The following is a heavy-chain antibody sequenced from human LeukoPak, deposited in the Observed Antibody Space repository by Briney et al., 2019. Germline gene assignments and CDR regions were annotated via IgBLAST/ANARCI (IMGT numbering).Heavy chain of an antibody. V-gene: IGHV1-46*01. D-gene: IGHD1-26*01. CDR2: INPSEADT. CDR1: GYTFTSYY. J-gene: IGHJ4*02. Sequence: ASVKVSCKASGYTFTSYYMHWVRQAPGQGLEWIGIINPSEADTAYAQKFQGRVTVTMDTSTSTVYMELSALTSEGTALYFCSLGATDYWGQGTLVTVSS. CDR3: SLGATDY.